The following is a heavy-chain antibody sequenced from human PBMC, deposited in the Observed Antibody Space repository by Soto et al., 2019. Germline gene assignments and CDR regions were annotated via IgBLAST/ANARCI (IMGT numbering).Heavy chain of an antibody. J-gene: IGHJ3*02. V-gene: IGHV1-69*02. D-gene: IGHD3-10*01. CDR3: ASSANYYGSGGDAFDI. CDR2: IIPILGIA. CDR1: GGTFSSYT. Sequence: QVQLVQSGAEVKKPGSSVKVSCKASGGTFSSYTISWVRQAPGQGLEWMGRIIPILGIANYAQKFQGRVTITEDKSTSTAYMELSSLRSEDTAVYYCASSANYYGSGGDAFDIWGQGTMVTVSS.